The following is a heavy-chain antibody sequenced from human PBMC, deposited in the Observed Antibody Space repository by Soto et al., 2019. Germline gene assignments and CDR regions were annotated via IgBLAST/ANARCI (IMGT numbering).Heavy chain of an antibody. Sequence: PGGSLRLSCAASGFTFSSYWMHWVRQAPGKGLVWVSLIKSDGSTNYADSVKGRFTISRDNAKNTLYLQMNSLRVEDTAVYYCAGDPVPEYWGQGT. CDR1: GFTFSSYW. V-gene: IGHV3-74*01. CDR2: IKSDGST. CDR3: AGDPVPEY. J-gene: IGHJ4*02.